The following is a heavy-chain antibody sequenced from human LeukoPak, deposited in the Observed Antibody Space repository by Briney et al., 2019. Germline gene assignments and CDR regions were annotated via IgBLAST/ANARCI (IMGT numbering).Heavy chain of an antibody. CDR1: GVSMSSNNW. V-gene: IGHV4-4*02. J-gene: IGHJ4*02. CDR2: IHESGST. Sequence: PSGTLSLTCAVSGVSMSSNNWSSWVRQPPGKGLEWIGEIHESGSTNYNPSLKSRVTISVDKSKDQFSLKLSSVTAADTAVYYCARHEGFSQKDWGQGTQVTVS. CDR3: ARHEGFSQKD.